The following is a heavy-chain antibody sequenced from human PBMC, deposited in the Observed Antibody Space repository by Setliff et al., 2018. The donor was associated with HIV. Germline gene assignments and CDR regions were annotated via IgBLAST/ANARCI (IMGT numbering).Heavy chain of an antibody. CDR1: GGSFSGYY. Sequence: SETLSLTCAVYGGSFSGYYWSWIRQPPGKGLEWIGEINHSGSTNYNPSLKSRVTISVDTSKNQFSLKLSSVTAADTAVYYCARGHYYDSSGYLNYFDYWGQGTLVTVSS. CDR2: INHSGST. D-gene: IGHD3-22*01. CDR3: ARGHYYDSSGYLNYFDY. J-gene: IGHJ4*02. V-gene: IGHV4-34*01.